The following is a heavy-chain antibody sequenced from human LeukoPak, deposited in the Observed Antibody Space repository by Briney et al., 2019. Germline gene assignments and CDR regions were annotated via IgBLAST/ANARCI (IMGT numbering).Heavy chain of an antibody. CDR3: ARPTHSSSWEY. J-gene: IGHJ4*02. CDR2: ISGSGGST. D-gene: IGHD6-13*01. CDR1: GFTFSSYA. Sequence: GSLRLSCAASGFTFSSYAMSWVRQAPGKGLEWVSAISGSGGSTYYADSVKGRFTISRGNSKNTLYLQMNSLRAEDTAVYYCARPTHSSSWEYWGQGTLVTVSS. V-gene: IGHV3-23*01.